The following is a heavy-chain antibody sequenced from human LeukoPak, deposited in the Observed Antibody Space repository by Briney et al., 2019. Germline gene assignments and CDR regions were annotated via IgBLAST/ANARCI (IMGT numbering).Heavy chain of an antibody. CDR1: GFTFDDYA. J-gene: IGHJ4*02. Sequence: PGRSLRLSCAASGFTFDDYAMHWVRQAPGKGLEWVSGISWNSGSIGYADSVKGRFTISRDNSKNTLYLQMNSLRAEDTAVYYCAKDSCSSTSCEIDYWGQGTLVTVSS. V-gene: IGHV3-9*01. D-gene: IGHD2-2*01. CDR3: AKDSCSSTSCEIDY. CDR2: ISWNSGSI.